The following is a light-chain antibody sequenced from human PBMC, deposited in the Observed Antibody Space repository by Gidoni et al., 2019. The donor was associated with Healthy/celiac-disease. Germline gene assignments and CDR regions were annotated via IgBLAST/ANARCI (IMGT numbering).Light chain of an antibody. V-gene: IGKV1-39*01. CDR3: QQSYSTLWT. Sequence: DIQMTQPPPSLSASVGDRVTITCRASQSISSYLNWYQQKPGKAPKLLIYAASSLQSGVPSRLSGSGSGTDFTLTISSLQPEDFATYYCQQSYSTLWTFGQETKVEIK. J-gene: IGKJ1*01. CDR2: AAS. CDR1: QSISSY.